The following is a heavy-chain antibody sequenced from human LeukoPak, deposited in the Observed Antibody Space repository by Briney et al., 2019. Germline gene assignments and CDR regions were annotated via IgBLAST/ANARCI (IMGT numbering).Heavy chain of an antibody. V-gene: IGHV3-30*02. CDR2: IRYDGSNK. D-gene: IGHD3-22*01. CDR1: GFTFSSYE. J-gene: IGHJ4*02. CDR3: ARSSGYYFDY. Sequence: PGGSLRLSCAASGFTFSSYEMNWVRQAPGKGLEWVAFIRYDGSNKYYADSVKGRFTISRDNSKNTLYLQMNSLRAEDTAVYYCARSSGYYFDYWGQGTLVTVSS.